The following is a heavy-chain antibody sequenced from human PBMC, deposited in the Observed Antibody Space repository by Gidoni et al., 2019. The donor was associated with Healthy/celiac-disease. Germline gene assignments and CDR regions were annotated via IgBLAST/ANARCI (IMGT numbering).Heavy chain of an antibody. CDR3: SRDLGQQLWRDIGAFDI. CDR1: GFTFSNAW. CDR2: IKSKTDGGTT. Sequence: EVQLVESGGGLVKPGGSLRLSCAASGFTFSNAWMSWVRQAPGKGLELVGRIKSKTDGGTTDYAAPVKGRFTISRDDSKNTLYLQMNSLKTEDTAVYYCSRDLGQQLWRDIGAFDIWGQGTMVTVSS. V-gene: IGHV3-15*01. J-gene: IGHJ3*02. D-gene: IGHD5-18*01.